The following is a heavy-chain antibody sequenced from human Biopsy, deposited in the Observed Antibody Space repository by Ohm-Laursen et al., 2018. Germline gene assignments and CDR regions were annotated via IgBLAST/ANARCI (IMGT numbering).Heavy chain of an antibody. CDR2: INGGGDGT. D-gene: IGHD1-26*01. V-gene: IGHV3-23*01. J-gene: IGHJ4*02. CDR3: AKDLKWDVSADYFDF. CDR1: GFPFSTYA. Sequence: SLRLSCGASGFPFSTYAMSWVRQTPGKGLEWVSSINGGGDGTFYADSVKGRFSISRDNSKNTLYLQMKSLRAEDTALYYCAKDLKWDVSADYFDFWGQGTLVTVSS.